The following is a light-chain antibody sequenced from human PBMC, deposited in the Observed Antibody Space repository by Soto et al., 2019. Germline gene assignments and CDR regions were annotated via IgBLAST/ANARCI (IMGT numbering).Light chain of an antibody. CDR2: GAS. CDR1: QSVTNTY. J-gene: IGKJ5*01. V-gene: IGKV3-20*01. CDR3: QQYGSSPPLIT. Sequence: ILLTQSPGTLSLSPGERATLSCRASQSVTNTYLAWYQQKPGQAPRLLIYGASSRATGIPDRFSGSGSGTDFTHTISRLEPEDFAVYYCQQYGSSPPLITFGQGTRLEIK.